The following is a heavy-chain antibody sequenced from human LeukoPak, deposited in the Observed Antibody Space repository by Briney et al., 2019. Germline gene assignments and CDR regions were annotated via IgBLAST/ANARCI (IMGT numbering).Heavy chain of an antibody. Sequence: GGSLRLSCAASGFTLSSYWMSWVRQAPGKGLEWVANIKEDGSEKYYVNSVKGRFTISRDNAKNSLYLHMNSLTAEDTAMYYCARDWVAGVPFDAFDIWGQGTMVSVSS. CDR1: GFTLSSYW. J-gene: IGHJ3*02. V-gene: IGHV3-7*03. CDR3: ARDWVAGVPFDAFDI. D-gene: IGHD3-10*01. CDR2: IKEDGSEK.